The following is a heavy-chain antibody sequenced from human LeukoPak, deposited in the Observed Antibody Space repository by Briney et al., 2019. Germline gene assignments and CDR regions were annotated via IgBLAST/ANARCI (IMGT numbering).Heavy chain of an antibody. CDR3: ARGFDSSGYHNFDY. V-gene: IGHV4-38-2*02. J-gene: IGHJ4*02. D-gene: IGHD3-22*01. CDR2: IYHSGST. CDR1: GYSISSGYY. Sequence: KASETLSLTCTVSGYSISSGYYWGWIRQPPGKGLEWIGSIYHSGSTYYNPSLESRVTILVDTSKNQFSLKLSSVTAADTAVYYCARGFDSSGYHNFDYWGQGTLVTVSS.